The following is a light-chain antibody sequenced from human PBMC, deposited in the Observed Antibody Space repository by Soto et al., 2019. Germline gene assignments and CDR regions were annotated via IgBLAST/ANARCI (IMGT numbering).Light chain of an antibody. J-gene: IGKJ4*01. CDR3: QQYIRWPLT. CDR2: GAS. Sequence: EIVMTQSPATLSVSPGERATLSCRASQSVSSNLAWYQQKPGQAPSLLIYGASTRATGTPARFSGSGSGTEFTLTIGSLQSEDYAVYFCQQYIRWPLTFGGGTKVDI. V-gene: IGKV3-15*01. CDR1: QSVSSN.